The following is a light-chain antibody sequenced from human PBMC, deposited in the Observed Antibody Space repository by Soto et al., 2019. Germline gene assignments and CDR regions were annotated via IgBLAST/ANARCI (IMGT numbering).Light chain of an antibody. CDR1: QSVSIN. Sequence: EIVMTQYPATLSVSTGERATLSCRASQSVSINLAWYQQKPGQAPSLLIYCASTRATGIPARFSGSGSGTEFTLTISSLQSEDFAVYYCQQYNNWPPLTFGQGTRLEIK. V-gene: IGKV3-15*01. J-gene: IGKJ5*01. CDR2: CAS. CDR3: QQYNNWPPLT.